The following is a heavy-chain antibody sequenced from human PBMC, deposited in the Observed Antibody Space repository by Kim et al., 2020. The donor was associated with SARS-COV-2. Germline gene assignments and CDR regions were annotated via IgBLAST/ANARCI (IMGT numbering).Heavy chain of an antibody. J-gene: IGHJ1*01. CDR3: AKSEEQNYSHSGGYF. D-gene: IGHD2-15*01. Sequence: GGSLRLSCETSGFIFSKYGMHWVRQVPGKGLEWLSVISYDGSKKFYADSVKGRFTISRDDSKSTVFLQMSSLRPDDTAMYYCAKSEEQNYSHSGGYF. CDR1: GFIFSKYG. V-gene: IGHV3-30*18. CDR2: ISYDGSKK.